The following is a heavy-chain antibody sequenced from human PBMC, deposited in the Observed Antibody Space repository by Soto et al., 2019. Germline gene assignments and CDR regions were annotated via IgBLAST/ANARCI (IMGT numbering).Heavy chain of an antibody. CDR1: GFTFSSYL. J-gene: IGHJ5*02. V-gene: IGHV3-74*01. CDR2: INSDGSST. Sequence: GGSLRLSCAASGFTFSSYLMHWVRQAPGKGLVWVSRINSDGSSTSYADSVKGRFTISRDNAKNTLYLQMNSLRAEDTAVYYCARDLGLKHWNYNWFDPSGQGTLVTVPS. D-gene: IGHD1-7*01. CDR3: ARDLGLKHWNYNWFDP.